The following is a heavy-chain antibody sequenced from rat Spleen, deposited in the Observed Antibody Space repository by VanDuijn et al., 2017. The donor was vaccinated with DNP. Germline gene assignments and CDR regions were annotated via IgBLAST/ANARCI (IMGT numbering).Heavy chain of an antibody. CDR3: TKDLQWYAMDA. CDR1: GFTFSNYG. Sequence: EVQLVESGGGLVQPGRSLKVSCAASGFTFSNYGMHWIRQAPGKGLEWVASINPDGGNTYCQDSVKGRFPISRDNAENTVYLQMNSLRSEDTATYYCTKDLQWYAMDAWGQGTSVTVSS. V-gene: IGHV5-58*01. D-gene: IGHD1-1*01. CDR2: INPDGGNT. J-gene: IGHJ4*01.